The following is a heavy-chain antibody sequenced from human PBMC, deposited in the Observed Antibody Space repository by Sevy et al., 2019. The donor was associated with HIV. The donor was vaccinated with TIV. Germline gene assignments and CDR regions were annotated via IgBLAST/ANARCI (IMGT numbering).Heavy chain of an antibody. CDR1: GFTFSSYA. CDR3: AIGSVDGTTFYYFDY. Sequence: GGSLRLSCAASGFTFSSYAMHWVRQAPGKGLEWVGFIWHVGSQKYYADSVRGRFTFSRGNSKNTLFLQVSSLRAEDTAVYYCAIGSVDGTTFYYFDYWGQGTLVTVSS. V-gene: IGHV3-30*02. D-gene: IGHD6-19*01. CDR2: IWHVGSQK. J-gene: IGHJ4*02.